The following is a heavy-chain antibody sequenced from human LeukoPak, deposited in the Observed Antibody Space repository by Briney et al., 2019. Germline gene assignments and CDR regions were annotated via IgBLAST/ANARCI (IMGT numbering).Heavy chain of an antibody. CDR1: GGSISSYY. V-gene: IGHV4-59*08. Sequence: SSETLSLTCTVSGGSISSYYWSWIRLPPGKGLEWIGYIYYSGSTNYNPSLKSRVTISVDTSKNQFSLKLSSVTAADTAVYYCARHLLWFGESYYYGMDVWGQGTTVTVSS. CDR2: IYYSGST. J-gene: IGHJ6*02. D-gene: IGHD3-10*01. CDR3: ARHLLWFGESYYYGMDV.